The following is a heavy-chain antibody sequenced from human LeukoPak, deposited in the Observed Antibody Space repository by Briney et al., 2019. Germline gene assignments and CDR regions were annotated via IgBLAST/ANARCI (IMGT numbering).Heavy chain of an antibody. CDR3: AKAGAIKFDY. CDR1: GFIFSNSA. V-gene: IGHV3-23*01. Sequence: GGSLRLSCAASGFIFSNSAMSWVRQAPGKGLEWVAGINGGGTGTYYAYSVRGRLTISRDNSKSTLYLELNTVRAEDTAVYYCAKAGAIKFDYWGQGILVSVSS. CDR2: INGGGTGT. J-gene: IGHJ4*02.